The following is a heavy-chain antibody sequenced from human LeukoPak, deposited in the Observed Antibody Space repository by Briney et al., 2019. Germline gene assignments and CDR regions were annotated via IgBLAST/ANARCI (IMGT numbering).Heavy chain of an antibody. Sequence: GGSLRLSCAASGFAVIYHFMHWVRQAPGEGLQWVSTINGAGVTYYAASVKGRFTISRDRVKNTVSLQMNNLRADDKAVYFCARRGVQGYMDVWGKGTTVTVSS. D-gene: IGHD1-26*01. V-gene: IGHV3-69-1*01. CDR2: INGAGVT. CDR3: ARRGVQGYMDV. CDR1: GFAVIYHF. J-gene: IGHJ6*03.